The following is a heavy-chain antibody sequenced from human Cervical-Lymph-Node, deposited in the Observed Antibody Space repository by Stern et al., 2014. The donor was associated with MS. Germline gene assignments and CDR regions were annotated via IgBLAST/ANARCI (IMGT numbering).Heavy chain of an antibody. J-gene: IGHJ4*01. CDR1: GGSISSTSYY. V-gene: IGHV4-39*02. D-gene: IGHD2/OR15-2a*01. CDR3: ARDKGMFFL. CDR2: IYYGGSL. Sequence: QLQLQESGPGLVKPSETLSLTCTVSGGSISSTSYYWAWIRQPPGKGLEWIGSIYYGGSLYYNPSLKSGFTISEDTSKNKFSLKLGSVTAADTAVYYCARDKGMFFLWGQGTLVTVSS.